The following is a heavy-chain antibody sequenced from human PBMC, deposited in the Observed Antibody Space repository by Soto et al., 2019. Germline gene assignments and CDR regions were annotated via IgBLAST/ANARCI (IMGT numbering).Heavy chain of an antibody. J-gene: IGHJ4*02. CDR2: IIPILGIA. CDR3: AREGPHYYADY. D-gene: IGHD3-3*02. V-gene: IGHV1-69*04. CDR1: GGTFSSYT. Sequence: ASVKVSCKASGGTFSSYTISWVRQAPGQGLEWMGRIIPILGIANYAQKFQGRVTITADKSTSTAYMELSSLRSEDTAVYYCAREGPHYYADYWGQGTLVTVSS.